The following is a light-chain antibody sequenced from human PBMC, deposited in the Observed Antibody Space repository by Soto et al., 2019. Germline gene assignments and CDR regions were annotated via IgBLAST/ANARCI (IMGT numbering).Light chain of an antibody. CDR1: SSDVGGFDS. CDR2: EVT. J-gene: IGLJ1*01. Sequence: QSALTQPASVSGSPGQSITLSCTGTSSDVGGFDSVSWYQQHPGSAPKLMIYEVTNRPSGVSHRFSGSKSGNTASLTISGLQTEDDADYYRSSYTSSNTLVFGTGTKLTVL. CDR3: SSYTSSNTLV. V-gene: IGLV2-14*01.